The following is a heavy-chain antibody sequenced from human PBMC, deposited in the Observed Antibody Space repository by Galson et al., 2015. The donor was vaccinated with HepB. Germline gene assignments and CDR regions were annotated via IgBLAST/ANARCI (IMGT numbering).Heavy chain of an antibody. D-gene: IGHD3-10*01. CDR3: ARVKRGEWYSFYYYGMDV. CDR2: IKEDGSEK. Sequence: SLRLSCAASGFTFSNYWMSWVRQAPGKGLEWVANIKEDGSEKNYVDSVKGRFTISRDNAKNSLYLQVNSLRAEDTAIYYCARVKRGEWYSFYYYGMDVWGQGTTVTVSS. V-gene: IGHV3-7*03. J-gene: IGHJ6*02. CDR1: GFTFSNYW.